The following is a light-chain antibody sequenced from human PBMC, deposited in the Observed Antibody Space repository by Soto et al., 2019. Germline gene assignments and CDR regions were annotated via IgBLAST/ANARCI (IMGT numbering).Light chain of an antibody. CDR1: QTISSW. CDR2: KAS. V-gene: IGKV1-5*03. J-gene: IGKJ1*01. Sequence: DIQLTQSPCTPSGSLGKTVTITCXASQTISSWLAWYQQKPGKAPKLLIYKASTLKSGVPSRFSGSGSGTEFTLTISSLQPDDFATYYCQHYNSYSVAFGQGTKVDIK. CDR3: QHYNSYSVA.